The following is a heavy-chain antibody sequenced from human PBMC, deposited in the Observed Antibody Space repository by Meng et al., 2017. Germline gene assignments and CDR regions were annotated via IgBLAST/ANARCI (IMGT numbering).Heavy chain of an antibody. CDR2: IDYGGST. V-gene: IGHV4-61*01. CDR1: GDSVTVGSHY. Sequence: QLQRRAAGPVLGRASETPSLPCPVSGDSVTVGSHYWSWIRQPPGKGLEWIGYIDYGGSTSYNPSLRSRVTISVDTSNNQFSLKLSSVTAADTAVFYCARTRGDYYFDYWGQGTLVTVSS. D-gene: IGHD3-16*01. CDR3: ARTRGDYYFDY. J-gene: IGHJ4*02.